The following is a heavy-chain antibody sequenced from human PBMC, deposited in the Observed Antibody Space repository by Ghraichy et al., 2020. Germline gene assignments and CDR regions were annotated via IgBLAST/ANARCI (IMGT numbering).Heavy chain of an antibody. Sequence: GESLNISCVGSGFTFSSHAMSWVRQAPGKGLEWVSGISGSGGSTYYADSVKGRFTISRDNPKNTLYLQMNSLRAEDTAVYYCAKESQYDYRSSWYFDNWGQGTLVTVSS. J-gene: IGHJ4*02. CDR2: ISGSGGST. CDR1: GFTFSSHA. V-gene: IGHV3-23*01. CDR3: AKESQYDYRSSWYFDN. D-gene: IGHD6-13*01.